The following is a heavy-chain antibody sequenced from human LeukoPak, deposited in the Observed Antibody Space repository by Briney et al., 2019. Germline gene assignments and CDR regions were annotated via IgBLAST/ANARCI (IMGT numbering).Heavy chain of an antibody. D-gene: IGHD2-2*01. J-gene: IGHJ4*02. CDR2: ISGSGGST. Sequence: GGSLRLSCAASGCTFSSYAMSWVRQAPGKGLEWVSAISGSGGSTYYADSVKGRFTISRDNSKNTLYLQMNSLRAEDTAVYYCAKAALERIVVVPAAWVEYYFDYWGQGTLVTVSS. CDR3: AKAALERIVVVPAAWVEYYFDY. CDR1: GCTFSSYA. V-gene: IGHV3-23*01.